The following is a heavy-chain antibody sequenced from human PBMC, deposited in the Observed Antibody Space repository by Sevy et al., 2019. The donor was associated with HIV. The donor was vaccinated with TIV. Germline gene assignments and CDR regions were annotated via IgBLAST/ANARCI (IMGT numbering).Heavy chain of an antibody. CDR3: ARETDNSARWLDP. V-gene: IGHV3-30*02. CDR1: GFTFNFHG. Sequence: GGSLRLSCAASGFTFNFHGMHWVRQAPGKGLEWVAFIWHDGSNKYMADSVKGRFTISRDNSKNTLFLQMNSLTVEDTAVYYCARETDNSARWLDPWGREPWSPSPQ. D-gene: IGHD4-4*01. J-gene: IGHJ5*02. CDR2: IWHDGSNK.